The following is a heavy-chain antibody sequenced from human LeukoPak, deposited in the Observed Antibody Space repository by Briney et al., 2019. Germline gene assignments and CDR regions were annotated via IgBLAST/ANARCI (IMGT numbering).Heavy chain of an antibody. CDR1: GGSFSGYY. J-gene: IGHJ4*02. CDR3: ARDLSYFDY. Sequence: SETLSLTCAVYGGSFSGYYWSWIRQTPGKGLEWIGEINHSGSTNYNPSLKSRVTISVDTSKNQFSLKLSSVTAADTAVYYCARDLSYFDYWGQGTLVTVSS. CDR2: INHSGST. V-gene: IGHV4-34*01.